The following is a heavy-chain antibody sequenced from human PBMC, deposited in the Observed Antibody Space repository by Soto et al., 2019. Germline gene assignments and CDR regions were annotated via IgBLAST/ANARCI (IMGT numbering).Heavy chain of an antibody. J-gene: IGHJ6*02. CDR3: AKGSCSGSSCEKLNPFRVKYYYHGMDV. V-gene: IGHV3-48*01. D-gene: IGHD2-2*01. CDR1: GFTFSSYS. CDR2: ISSSSSTI. Sequence: PGGSLRLSCAASGFTFSSYSMNWVRQAPGKGLEWVSYISSSSSTIYYADSVKGRFTISRDSSKNSLYLQMISLSAEDTAVYHCAKGSCSGSSCEKLNPFRVKYYYHGMDVWGPGTTVTVS.